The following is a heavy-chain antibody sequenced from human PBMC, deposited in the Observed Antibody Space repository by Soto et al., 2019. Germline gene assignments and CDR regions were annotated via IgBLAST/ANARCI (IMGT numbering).Heavy chain of an antibody. CDR2: ISGSGGST. J-gene: IGHJ4*02. V-gene: IGHV3-23*01. CDR3: AKLPAAQSYFDF. CDR1: GFTFITYA. D-gene: IGHD2-2*01. Sequence: EVQLLDSGGGLVQPGGSLRLSCAASGFTFITYAMSWVRQAPGKGLEWVSIISGSGGSTYYPDSVKGLFTISRDNSKNTLYLQMNSLRADDTAVYYCAKLPAAQSYFDFWGQGPLVTVSS.